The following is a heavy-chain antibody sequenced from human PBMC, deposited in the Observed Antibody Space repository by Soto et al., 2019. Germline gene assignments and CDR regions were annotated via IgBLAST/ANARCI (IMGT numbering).Heavy chain of an antibody. CDR1: GFTFSSYS. CDR2: ISSSSSYI. Sequence: GESLKISCAASGFTFSSYSMNWVRQAPGKGLEWVSSISSSSSYIYYADSVKGRFTISRDNAKNSLYLQMNSLRAEDTAVYYCARFGAPMYYDILTGSYYYYGMEVWGQGTTVTVSS. CDR3: ARFGAPMYYDILTGSYYYYGMEV. V-gene: IGHV3-21*01. J-gene: IGHJ6*02. D-gene: IGHD3-9*01.